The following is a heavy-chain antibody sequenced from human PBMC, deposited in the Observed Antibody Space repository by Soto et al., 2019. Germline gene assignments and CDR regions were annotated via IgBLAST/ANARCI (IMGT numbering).Heavy chain of an antibody. Sequence: PSETLSLTCAVYGGSISSYYWSWIRQPPGKGLEWIGYIYYSGSTNYNPSLKSRVTISVDTSKNQFSLNLSSVTAADTAVYYCARAPVRTYYGAGSYNNHHVGMDVWGQGTTVTVSS. V-gene: IGHV4-59*12. CDR3: ARAPVRTYYGAGSYNNHHVGMDV. CDR1: GGSISSYY. CDR2: IYYSGST. J-gene: IGHJ6*02. D-gene: IGHD3-10*01.